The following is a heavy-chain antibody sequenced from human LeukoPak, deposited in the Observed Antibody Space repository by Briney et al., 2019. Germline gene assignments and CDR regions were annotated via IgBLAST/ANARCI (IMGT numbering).Heavy chain of an antibody. CDR2: IKVDGSEK. CDR3: VRDATRGGDLDH. Sequence: GGSLRLSCAASVFTFSDYWMMWVRQAPGKGLEWVAQIKVDGSEKYYVDSVRGRFTISRDNAKNSLDLQMNTLRVEDTAVYYCVRDATRGGDLDHWGQGTLVTVSS. V-gene: IGHV3-7*01. J-gene: IGHJ5*02. D-gene: IGHD2-21*01. CDR1: VFTFSDYW.